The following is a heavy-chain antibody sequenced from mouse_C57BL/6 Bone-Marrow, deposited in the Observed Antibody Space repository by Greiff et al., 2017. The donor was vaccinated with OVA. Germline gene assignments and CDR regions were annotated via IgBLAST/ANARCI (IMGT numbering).Heavy chain of an antibody. CDR2: IYPGDGDT. CDR3: ARHEDGSSYFDY. V-gene: IGHV1-80*01. J-gene: IGHJ2*01. Sequence: QVQLQQSGAELVKPGASVKISCKASGYAFSSYWMNWVKQRPGKGLEWIGQIYPGDGDTTYNGKFKGKATLTADKSSSTAYMQLSSLTSEDSAVYFCARHEDGSSYFDYWGQGTTLTVSS. CDR1: GYAFSSYW. D-gene: IGHD1-1*01.